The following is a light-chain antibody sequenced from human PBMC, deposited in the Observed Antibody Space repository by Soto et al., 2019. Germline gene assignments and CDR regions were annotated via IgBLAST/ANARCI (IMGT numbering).Light chain of an antibody. CDR2: WAS. J-gene: IGKJ1*01. V-gene: IGKV4-1*01. CDR3: QQYYSTLWT. CDR1: QRVLYSSNHKNY. Sequence: IVMTQSPDSLAVSLGERATTNCKSSQRVLYSSNHKNYLAWYQQKPGQPPKLLIYWASTRESGAPDRFSDSGSGTDFALPISSLQAEDVAVYYCQQYYSTLWTFGQGPKVEIK.